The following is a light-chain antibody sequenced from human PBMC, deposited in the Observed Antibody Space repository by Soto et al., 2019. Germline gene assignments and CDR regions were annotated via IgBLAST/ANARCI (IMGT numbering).Light chain of an antibody. CDR1: SSDVGGYNY. J-gene: IGLJ2*01. V-gene: IGLV2-14*03. CDR2: DVR. Sequence: QSALTQPASVSGSLGQSITISCTGTSSDVGGYNYVSWYQQYPGKAPKLMIYDVRNRPSGVSYRFSASKSGSTASLTISGLQAEDEADYYCSSYTTFSTVVFGGGTKVTVL. CDR3: SSYTTFSTVV.